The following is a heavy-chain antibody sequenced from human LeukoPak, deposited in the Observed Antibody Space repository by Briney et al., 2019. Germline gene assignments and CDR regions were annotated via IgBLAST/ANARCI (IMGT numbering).Heavy chain of an antibody. CDR2: IIPIFGTA. V-gene: IGHV1-69*06. D-gene: IGHD6-13*01. Sequence: SVKVSCKASGGTFSSYAISWVRQAPGQGLEWMGGIIPIFGTASYAQKFQGRVTITGDTSASTAYMELSSLRSEDTALYYCARGSSSTYYYYGMDVWGQGTTVTVSS. CDR3: ARGSSSTYYYYGMDV. CDR1: GGTFSSYA. J-gene: IGHJ6*02.